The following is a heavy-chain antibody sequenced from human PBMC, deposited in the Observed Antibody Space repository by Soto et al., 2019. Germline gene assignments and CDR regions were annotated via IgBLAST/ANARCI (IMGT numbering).Heavy chain of an antibody. Sequence: EVQLLEAGGKLVQPGGSLTLSCAASGFTVSTYAMAWVRQAPGKGLEWVSGVSASGLNTDYADPVKCRFYISRDNSKNTVSMHMNRLRAEYTALYYCAKDRPRSTSGDCFDYWGQGPPVPVSS. V-gene: IGHV3-23*01. D-gene: IGHD2-2*01. J-gene: IGHJ4*02. CDR2: VSASGLNT. CDR3: AKDRPRSTSGDCFDY. CDR1: GFTVSTYA.